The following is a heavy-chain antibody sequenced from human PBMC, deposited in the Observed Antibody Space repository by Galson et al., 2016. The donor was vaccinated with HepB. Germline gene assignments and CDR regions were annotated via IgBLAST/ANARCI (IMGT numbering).Heavy chain of an antibody. CDR3: ARDRGIAAGGWFDP. D-gene: IGHD6-13*01. CDR2: ISSSSKYI. V-gene: IGHV3-21*01. Sequence: LRLSCAASGFTFSSYAMSWVRQAPGRGLEWVSSISSSSKYIYYADSMKGRFTISRDNANNSLFLQMESLRADDTAVYYCARDRGIAAGGWFDPWGQGTQVTVSS. CDR1: GFTFSSYA. J-gene: IGHJ5*02.